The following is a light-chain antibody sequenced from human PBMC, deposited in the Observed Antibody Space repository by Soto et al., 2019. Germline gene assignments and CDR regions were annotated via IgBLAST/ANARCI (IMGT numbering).Light chain of an antibody. CDR1: QDISNY. CDR2: DAS. J-gene: IGKJ4*01. V-gene: IGKV1-33*01. CDR3: QHYDNLPLT. Sequence: DIQMTQSPSSLSASXGDRVTITFQASQDISNYLNWYKQKPGKAPELLIYDASNLETGVPSKFNGSGSETDFTFTINNLQHEYIATYYCQHYDNLPLTFGGRTKMEIK.